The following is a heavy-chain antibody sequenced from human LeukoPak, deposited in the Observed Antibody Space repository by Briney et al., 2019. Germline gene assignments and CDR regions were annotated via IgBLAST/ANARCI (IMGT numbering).Heavy chain of an antibody. D-gene: IGHD2-21*02. CDR2: IYPGDSDT. Sequence: GGSLQISCKGSGYSFTSYWIGWGRRLPGKGLEWMGIIYPGDSDTRYSPSFQGQVTISADKSISTAYLQWSSLKASDTAMYYCAREAYCGGDCYLDAFDIWGQGTMVTVSS. V-gene: IGHV5-51*01. J-gene: IGHJ3*02. CDR1: GYSFTSYW. CDR3: AREAYCGGDCYLDAFDI.